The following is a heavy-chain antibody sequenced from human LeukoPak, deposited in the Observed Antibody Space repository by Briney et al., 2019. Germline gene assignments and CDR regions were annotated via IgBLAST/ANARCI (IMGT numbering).Heavy chain of an antibody. Sequence: GGSLRLSGVTSGFTFRSSAMHWVRQAPGRGLEWIAFISWDGAVIYYADSVKGRFTISRDTSKRTVSLQVDSLRAEDTAVYYCAKDLGTKYCIEYWGQGALVTVSS. V-gene: IGHV3-30*18. CDR3: AKDLGTKYCIEY. D-gene: IGHD2-8*02. CDR1: GFTFRSSA. J-gene: IGHJ4*02. CDR2: ISWDGAVI.